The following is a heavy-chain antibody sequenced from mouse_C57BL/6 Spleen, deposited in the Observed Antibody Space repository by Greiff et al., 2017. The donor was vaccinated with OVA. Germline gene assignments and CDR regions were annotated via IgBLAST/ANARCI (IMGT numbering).Heavy chain of an antibody. CDR1: GFNIKDDY. Sequence: EVMLVESGAELVRPGASVKLSCTASGFNIKDDYMHWVKQRPEQGLEWIGWIDPENGDTEYASKFQGKATITADTSSNTAYLQLSSLTSEDAAVYYCTILLRGDYWGQGTTLTVSS. J-gene: IGHJ2*01. CDR3: TILLRGDY. CDR2: IDPENGDT. D-gene: IGHD1-1*01. V-gene: IGHV14-4*01.